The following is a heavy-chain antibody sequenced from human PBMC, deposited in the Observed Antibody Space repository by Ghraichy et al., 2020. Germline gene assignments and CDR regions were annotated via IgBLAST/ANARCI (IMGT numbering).Heavy chain of an antibody. D-gene: IGHD3-10*01. V-gene: IGHV4-30-4*01. CDR2: IYYSGST. CDR3: ARVTGFNALWFGEPFYFDY. Sequence: SETLSLTCTVSGGSISSGDYYWSWIRQPPGKGLEWIGYIYYSGSTYYNPSLKSRVTISVDTSKNQFSLKLSSVTAADTAVYYCARVTGFNALWFGEPFYFDYWGQGTLVTVSS. CDR1: GGSISSGDYY. J-gene: IGHJ4*02.